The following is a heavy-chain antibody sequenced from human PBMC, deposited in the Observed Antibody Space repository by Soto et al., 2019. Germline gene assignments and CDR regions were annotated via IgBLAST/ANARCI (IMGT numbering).Heavy chain of an antibody. CDR3: ARDLPAPIGDGFDL. Sequence: EVQLVESGGGLVQPGGSLRLSCAASGFTFSSYWMTWVRQAPGKGLEWVANIKQDGSEKYFVDSVKGRFTISRDNAKNSLYLQMNSLRAEDTAVYYCARDLPAPIGDGFDLWGQGTMVTVSS. V-gene: IGHV3-7*03. CDR2: IKQDGSEK. D-gene: IGHD2-2*02. J-gene: IGHJ3*01. CDR1: GFTFSSYW.